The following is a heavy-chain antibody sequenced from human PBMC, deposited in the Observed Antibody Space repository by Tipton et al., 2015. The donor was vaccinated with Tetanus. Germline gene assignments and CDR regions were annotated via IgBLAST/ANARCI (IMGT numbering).Heavy chain of an antibody. CDR2: ISAYNGNT. Sequence: QLVQSGAEVKKPGASVKVSCKASGYTFTSYGISWVRQAPGQGLEWMGWISAYNGNTNYAQKLQGRVTMTRDTSTSAAYMELRSLRSDDTAVYYCARLSQSLYDTLMRGWFDPGGQGTLVTVSS. J-gene: IGHJ5*02. V-gene: IGHV1-18*04. CDR1: GYTFTSYG. CDR3: ARLSQSLYDTLMRGWFDP. D-gene: IGHD3-16*02.